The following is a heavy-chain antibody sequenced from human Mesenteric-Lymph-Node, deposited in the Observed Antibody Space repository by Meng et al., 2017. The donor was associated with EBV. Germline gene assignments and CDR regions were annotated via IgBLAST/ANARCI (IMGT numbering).Heavy chain of an antibody. V-gene: IGHV1-18*01. CDR3: ARDGLRFCHSGTYAGGY. J-gene: IGHJ4*02. Sequence: VQLGRSGPEVKKPGAAVKVSCQASGYPFTGYGFTWVRRAPGQRLEWMGWISPYNGHTNYPQKFQDRVTMTTDISTSTAYMELRSLRSDDTAVEYCARDGLRFCHSGTYAGGYWGQGTLVTVSS. CDR1: GYPFTGYG. D-gene: IGHD3-10*01. CDR2: ISPYNGHT.